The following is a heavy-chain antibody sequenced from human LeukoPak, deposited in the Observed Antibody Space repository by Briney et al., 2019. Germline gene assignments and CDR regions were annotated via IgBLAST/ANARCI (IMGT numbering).Heavy chain of an antibody. D-gene: IGHD4-23*01. CDR3: VRDPSNSGNWFDL. CDR2: LGTDGTYQ. V-gene: IGHV3-74*01. CDR1: GVNLRDYW. J-gene: IGHJ5*02. Sequence: GGSLTLSCAASGVNLRDYWMQWLRQAPGKGRVWYSRLGTDGTYQNHAAPVTRRYTISRDNAKTTLYLQMDSLSAEDTSFYYCVRDPSNSGNWFDLWGQGPLVTVSS.